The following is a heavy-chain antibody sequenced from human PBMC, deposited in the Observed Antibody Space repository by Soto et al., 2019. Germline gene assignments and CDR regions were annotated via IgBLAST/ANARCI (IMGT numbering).Heavy chain of an antibody. D-gene: IGHD2-8*01. V-gene: IGHV4-31*03. CDR2: IYYSGST. Sequence: KPSETLSLTCTVSGGSISSGGYYWSWIHQHPGKGLEWIGYIYYSGSTYYNPSLKSRVTISVDTSKNQFSLKLSSVTAADTAVYYCARVGGYCTNGVCLYGMDVWGQGTTVTVSS. CDR1: GGSISSGGYY. J-gene: IGHJ6*02. CDR3: ARVGGYCTNGVCLYGMDV.